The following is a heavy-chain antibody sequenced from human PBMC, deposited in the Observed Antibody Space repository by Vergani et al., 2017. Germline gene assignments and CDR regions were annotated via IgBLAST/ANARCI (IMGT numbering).Heavy chain of an antibody. J-gene: IGHJ4*02. CDR1: GESFSSFY. Sequence: QVQLQQWGAGVVKPSGTLSLTCAVFGESFSSFYWSWIRQPPGKGLEWIGEINNDGHTNYNPSHESRVTVSRDTAKNQFSLNLMSVTAADTARYYCAVRPRVNLVGREVVTKRTFDYWSQGSLVTVSS. V-gene: IGHV4-34*02. CDR2: INNDGHT. D-gene: IGHD2-8*02. CDR3: AVRPRVNLVGREVVTKRTFDY.